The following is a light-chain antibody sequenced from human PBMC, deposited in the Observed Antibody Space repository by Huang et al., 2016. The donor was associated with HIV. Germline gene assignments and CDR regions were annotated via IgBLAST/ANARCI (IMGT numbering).Light chain of an antibody. CDR3: QQSYSALSS. CDR1: QSISTY. J-gene: IGKJ5*01. V-gene: IGKV1-39*01. Sequence: IQMTQSPTSLSASVGDRVSITCRASQSISTYLNWYQQKPGKALKLLISSASSLHSGVPSRFSGSGSGTDFTLTIKGLQLDDFATYYCQQSYSALSSFGPGTRL. CDR2: SAS.